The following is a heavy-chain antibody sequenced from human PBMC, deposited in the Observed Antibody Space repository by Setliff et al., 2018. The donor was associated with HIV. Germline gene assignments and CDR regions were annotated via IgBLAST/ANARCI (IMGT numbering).Heavy chain of an antibody. J-gene: IGHJ4*02. CDR2: IYYSGST. V-gene: IGHV4-59*01. CDR1: GGSISSYY. CDR3: ARGSVEMATYYFDY. Sequence: PSETLSLTCTVSGGSISSYYWSWIRQPPGKGLEWIGYIYYSGSTNYNPSLKSRVTISVDTSKNQFSLKLSSVIAADTAVYYCARGSVEMATYYFDYWGQGTLVTVSS. D-gene: IGHD5-12*01.